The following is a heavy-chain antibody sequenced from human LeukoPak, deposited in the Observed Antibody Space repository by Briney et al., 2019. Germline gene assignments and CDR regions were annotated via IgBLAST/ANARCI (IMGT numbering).Heavy chain of an antibody. D-gene: IGHD5-18*01. Sequence: GGSLRLSCAASGFTFDDYAMHWVRQAPGKGLERVSGISWNSGSIGYADSVKGRCTISRDNAKNSLYLQLNSLRAEDTALYYCPKGYVDTAMVCPFDYWGQGTLVPVSS. J-gene: IGHJ4*02. CDR2: ISWNSGSI. V-gene: IGHV3-9*01. CDR3: PKGYVDTAMVCPFDY. CDR1: GFTFDDYA.